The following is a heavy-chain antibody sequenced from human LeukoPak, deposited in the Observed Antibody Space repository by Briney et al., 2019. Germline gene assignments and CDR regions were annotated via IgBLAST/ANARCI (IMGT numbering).Heavy chain of an antibody. CDR3: ATPARGAMAPYFDY. Sequence: ASVKVSCKVSGYTLTELSMHWVRQAPGKRLELMGGFDPEDGETIYAQKFQGRVTMTEDTSTDTAYMELSSLRSEDTAVYYCATPARGAMAPYFDYWGQGTLVTVST. CDR2: FDPEDGET. J-gene: IGHJ4*02. V-gene: IGHV1-24*01. CDR1: GYTLTELS. D-gene: IGHD3-16*01.